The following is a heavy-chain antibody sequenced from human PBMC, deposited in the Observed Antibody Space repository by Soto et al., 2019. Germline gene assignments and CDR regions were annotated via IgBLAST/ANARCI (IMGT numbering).Heavy chain of an antibody. J-gene: IGHJ4*02. D-gene: IGHD6-19*01. CDR2: IYYSGST. CDR3: GIGQGLGSHAY. Sequence: SETLSLTCTVSGGSISSYYWSWIRQPPGKGLEWIGYIYYSGSTNYNPFLKSRVTISVDTSKNQFSLKLSSVTAADTAVYYCGIGQGLGSHAYWGRGTVVSFSS. V-gene: IGHV4-59*01. CDR1: GGSISSYY.